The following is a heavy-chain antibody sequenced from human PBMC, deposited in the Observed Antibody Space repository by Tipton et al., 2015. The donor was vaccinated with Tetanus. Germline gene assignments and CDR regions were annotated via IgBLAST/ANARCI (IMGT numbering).Heavy chain of an antibody. V-gene: IGHV3-11*01. Sequence: SLRLSCAASGLSFSDYFMGWVRQAPGEGLEWISYISDTASTIHYADSVRGRFTISRDNAKESLFLEMNSLRAEDTAVYYCARGANNYGYYLDYWGQGSLVTVS. CDR2: ISDTASTI. J-gene: IGHJ4*02. CDR3: ARGANNYGYYLDY. D-gene: IGHD5-18*01. CDR1: GLSFSDYF.